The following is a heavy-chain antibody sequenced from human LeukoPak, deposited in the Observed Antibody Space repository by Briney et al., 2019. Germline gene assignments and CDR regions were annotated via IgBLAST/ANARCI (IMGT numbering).Heavy chain of an antibody. V-gene: IGHV1-18*04. D-gene: IGHD3-10*01. CDR1: GYTFTSYY. Sequence: ASVKVSCKASGYTFTSYYMHWVRQAPGQGLEWMGWISAYNGNTNYAQKLQGRVTMTTDTSTSTAYMELRSLRSDDTAVYYCARVTRGITMVRGVIIKRSLDYWGQGTLVTVSS. CDR2: ISAYNGNT. J-gene: IGHJ4*02. CDR3: ARVTRGITMVRGVIIKRSLDY.